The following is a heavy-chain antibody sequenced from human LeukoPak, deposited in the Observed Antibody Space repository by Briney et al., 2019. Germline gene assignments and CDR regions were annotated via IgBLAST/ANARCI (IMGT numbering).Heavy chain of an antibody. CDR1: GGSISNYY. J-gene: IGHJ6*02. V-gene: IGHV4-59*01. Sequence: SETLSLTCTVSGGSISNYYWSWIRQPPGKGLEWIGYIYYSGSTNYNTSLNSRVTISVDTSKNQFSLKLSSVTAADTAVYYCARDVGVSSSWYSRYYYYYGMDVWGQGTTVTVSS. D-gene: IGHD6-13*01. CDR3: ARDVGVSSSWYSRYYYYYGMDV. CDR2: IYYSGST.